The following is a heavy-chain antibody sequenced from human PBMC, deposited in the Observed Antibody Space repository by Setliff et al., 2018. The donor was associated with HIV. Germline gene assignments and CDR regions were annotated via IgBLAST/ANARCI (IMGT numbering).Heavy chain of an antibody. CDR1: DYPFSNFG. Sequence: ASVKVSCKASDYPFSNFGISWVRQAPGQGLEWMAWINVYKGDTSFAQKFRGRVTFTADRSTNTAFMELSCLRSDDTAMYLCAKMQRNNHYGGADVSWGQGTLVTVSS. J-gene: IGHJ5*02. D-gene: IGHD3-10*01. CDR3: AKMQRNNHYGGADVS. V-gene: IGHV1-18*01. CDR2: INVYKGDT.